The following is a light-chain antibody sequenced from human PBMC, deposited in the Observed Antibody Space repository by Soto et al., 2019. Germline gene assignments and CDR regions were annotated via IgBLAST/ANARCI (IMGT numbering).Light chain of an antibody. J-gene: IGLJ1*01. CDR3: CSYAGSYTSYV. CDR1: SSDIGDYNY. Sequence: QSVRTQPRSVSGSPGQSVTISCTGTSSDIGDYNYVSWYQQHPGKAPKLVTYDVTKRPSGVPDRFSGSKSGNTASLTISGLQAEDEADYYCCSYAGSYTSYVFGTGTKVTV. CDR2: DVT. V-gene: IGLV2-11*01.